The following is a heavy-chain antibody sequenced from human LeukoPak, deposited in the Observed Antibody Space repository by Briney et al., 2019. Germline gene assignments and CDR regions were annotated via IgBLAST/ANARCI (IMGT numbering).Heavy chain of an antibody. CDR2: MNPNSGNT. Sequence: QATGQGLEWMGWMNPNSGNTGYAQKFQGRVTMTRNTSISTAYMELSSLRSEDTAVYYCATEYWFDPWAREPWSPSPQ. V-gene: IGHV1-8*01. CDR3: ATEYWFDP. J-gene: IGHJ5*02.